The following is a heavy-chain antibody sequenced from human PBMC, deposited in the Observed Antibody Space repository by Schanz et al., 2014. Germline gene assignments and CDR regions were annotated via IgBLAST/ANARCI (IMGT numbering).Heavy chain of an antibody. D-gene: IGHD4-17*01. CDR2: ISGGGGSA. Sequence: QVQLVESGGGVVQPGGSLRLSCAASGFTFSSYGMHWVRLVPGKGLECVSGISGGGGSAYYADSVKGRFTVSRDNSKNTVYLHMNSLRDEDTAVYYCVRDTDYHFDYWGQGTLVTVSS. J-gene: IGHJ4*02. V-gene: IGHV3-NL1*01. CDR3: VRDTDYHFDY. CDR1: GFTFSSYG.